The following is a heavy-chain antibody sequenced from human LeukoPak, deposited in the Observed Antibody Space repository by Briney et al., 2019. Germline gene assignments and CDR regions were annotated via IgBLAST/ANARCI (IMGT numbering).Heavy chain of an antibody. CDR3: AKGNAYYYGSGSYDFGDY. V-gene: IGHV3-23*01. Sequence: GRSLRLSCAASGFTFDDYAMHWVRQAPGKGLEWVSAISGSGGSTYYADSVKGRFTISRDNSKNTLYLQMNSLRAEDTAVYYCAKGNAYYYGSGSYDFGDYWGQGTLVTVSS. J-gene: IGHJ4*02. D-gene: IGHD3-10*01. CDR2: ISGSGGST. CDR1: GFTFDDYA.